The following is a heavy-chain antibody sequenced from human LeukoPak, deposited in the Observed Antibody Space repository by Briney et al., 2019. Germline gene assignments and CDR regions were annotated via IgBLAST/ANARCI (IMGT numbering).Heavy chain of an antibody. V-gene: IGHV3-30*02. CDR3: ARDSPYYYDH. J-gene: IGHJ4*02. Sequence: GGSLRLSCVASGFTFSSYGIHWVRQAPGKGLEWVAFIRYDGSNKCYADSVKGRFTISRDNSKNTLYLQMNSLRAEDTAVYYCARDSPYYYDHWGQGTLVTVSS. CDR1: GFTFSSYG. CDR2: IRYDGSNK.